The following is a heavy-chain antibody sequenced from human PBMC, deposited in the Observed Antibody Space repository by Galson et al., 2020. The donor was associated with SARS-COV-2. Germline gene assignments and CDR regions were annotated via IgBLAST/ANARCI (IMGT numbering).Heavy chain of an antibody. Sequence: GGSLRLSCAASGFTLSSSAMHWVRQARGKGLEWVAIISYDGTTKYNSDSVKGRFTISRDISKNTLYLQMNSLRAEDTAVYYCAKALNGQNFFDLWGRGTLVTVSS. CDR3: AKALNGQNFFDL. CDR2: ISYDGTTK. J-gene: IGHJ2*01. CDR1: GFTLSSSA. V-gene: IGHV3-30*04. D-gene: IGHD2-8*01.